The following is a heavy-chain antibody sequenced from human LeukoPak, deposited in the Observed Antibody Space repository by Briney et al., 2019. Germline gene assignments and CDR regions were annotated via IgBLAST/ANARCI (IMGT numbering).Heavy chain of an antibody. D-gene: IGHD2-8*01. CDR2: TSAYNGNT. Sequence: ASVKVSCKASGYTFTSYGISWVRQAPGQGLEWMGWTSAYNGNTNYAQKLQGRVTMTTDTSTSTAYMELRSLRSDDTAVYYCARDRRMVYAPYFDYWGQGTLVTVSS. V-gene: IGHV1-18*01. CDR3: ARDRRMVYAPYFDY. CDR1: GYTFTSYG. J-gene: IGHJ4*02.